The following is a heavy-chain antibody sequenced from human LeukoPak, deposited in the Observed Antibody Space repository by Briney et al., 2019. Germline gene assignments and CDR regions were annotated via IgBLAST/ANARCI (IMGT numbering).Heavy chain of an antibody. Sequence: GGSLRLSCAASGFTFSSYSMNWVRQAPGKGLEWVSYISSSSSTIYYADSVKGRFTISRDNAKNSLYLQMNSLREEDTAVYYCAREKSRGYDYVNWFDPWGQGTLVTVSS. D-gene: IGHD5-12*01. CDR3: AREKSRGYDYVNWFDP. V-gene: IGHV3-48*02. CDR1: GFTFSSYS. CDR2: ISSSSSTI. J-gene: IGHJ5*02.